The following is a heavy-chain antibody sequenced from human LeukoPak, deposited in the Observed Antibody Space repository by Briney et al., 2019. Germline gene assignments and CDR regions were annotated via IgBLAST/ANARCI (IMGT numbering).Heavy chain of an antibody. V-gene: IGHV3-30*18. J-gene: IGHJ4*02. CDR1: GLTFSSYG. D-gene: IGHD4-17*01. Sequence: PGRSLRLSCAASGLTFSSYGMHWVRQAPGKGLEWVAVISYDGSNKYYADSVKGRFTISRDNSKNTLYLQMNSLRAEDTAVYYCAKDRPMTTVTTGDYWGQGTLVTVSS. CDR3: AKDRPMTTVTTGDY. CDR2: ISYDGSNK.